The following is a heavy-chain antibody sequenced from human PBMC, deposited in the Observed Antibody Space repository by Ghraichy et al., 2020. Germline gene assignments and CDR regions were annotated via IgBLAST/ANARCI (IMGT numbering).Heavy chain of an antibody. CDR3: VRGVGAHNWFDA. CDR2: INPKDDGR. J-gene: IGHJ5*02. V-gene: IGHV1-2*02. D-gene: IGHD1-26*01. Sequence: ASVKVSCKTSGYTFSDYYIHWVRQAPGQGLEWVAWINPKDDGRNYAQKFQDRVTVTRDTSISTAYMELRSLTSDDSAVYYCVRGVGAHNWFDAWGQGTLVTVSS. CDR1: GYTFSDYY.